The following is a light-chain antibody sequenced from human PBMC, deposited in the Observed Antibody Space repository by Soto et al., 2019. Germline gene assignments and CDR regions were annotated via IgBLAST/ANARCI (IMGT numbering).Light chain of an antibody. Sequence: QSALTQPASVSGSPRQSVTISCTGSSSDVGTYDLVSWYQQHPGKAPKILIYEGTKRPSGVSNRFSGSKSGNTASLTISGLQAEDEADYFCCSYAGFSTLVFGGGTKLTVL. CDR3: CSYAGFSTLV. CDR1: SSDVGTYDL. J-gene: IGLJ3*02. V-gene: IGLV2-23*01. CDR2: EGT.